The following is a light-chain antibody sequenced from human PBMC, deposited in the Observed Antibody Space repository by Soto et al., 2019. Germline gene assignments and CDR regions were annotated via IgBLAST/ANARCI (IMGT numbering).Light chain of an antibody. CDR3: QQSFNLPRT. CDR2: AAS. Sequence: IQMTQSPSSRSASVGETVTITCRASQSISSSLNWFQHSPGQPPKLLLFAASNLHAGVPPRFSGSGSGTSFSLTIRSLQPEDFATYYCQQSFNLPRTFGPGTKVDIK. CDR1: QSISSS. J-gene: IGKJ1*01. V-gene: IGKV1-39*01.